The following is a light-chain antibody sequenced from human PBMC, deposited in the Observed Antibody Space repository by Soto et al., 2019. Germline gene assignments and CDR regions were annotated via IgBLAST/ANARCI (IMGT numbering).Light chain of an antibody. Sequence: SYELIQPLSVSVALGQTAKITCGGNNIGRKSVHWYQQKPGQAPVLVMYRDNNRPSGIPERFSGSNSGNTATLTISKAQPGDEADYYCQVWDTSTQVFGTGTKLTVL. CDR2: RDN. V-gene: IGLV3-9*01. CDR1: NIGRKS. J-gene: IGLJ1*01. CDR3: QVWDTSTQV.